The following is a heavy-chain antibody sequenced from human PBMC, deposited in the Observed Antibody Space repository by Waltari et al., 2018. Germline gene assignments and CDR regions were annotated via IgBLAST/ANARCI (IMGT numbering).Heavy chain of an antibody. CDR2: ISPIVGTA. V-gene: IGHV1-69*13. J-gene: IGHJ4*02. Sequence: QVQLVQSGAEVKKPGSSVKVSCKASGGTFSSYAISWVRQATGQGCEWMVGISPIVGTANYAQKCQGRVTITADESTSTAYMELSSLRSEDTAVYYCAGLWVRRGYDCLWCQGTLVTVSS. D-gene: IGHD5-12*01. CDR3: AGLWVRRGYDCL. CDR1: GGTFSSYA.